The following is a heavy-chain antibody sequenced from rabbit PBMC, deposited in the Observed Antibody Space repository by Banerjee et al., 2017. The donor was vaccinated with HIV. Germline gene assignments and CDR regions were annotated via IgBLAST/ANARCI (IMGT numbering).Heavy chain of an antibody. CDR2: IYNGDGNT. V-gene: IGHV1S40*01. Sequence: QSLEESGGDLVKPGASLTLTCTASGFDFSSSYWICWVRQAPEKGPEWIACIYNGDGNTYYASWAKGRFTISKTSSTTVTLQMTSLTAADTATYFCARDVAANDGYNFGLWGPGTLVTVS. CDR1: GFDFSSSYW. CDR3: ARDVAANDGYNFGL. D-gene: IGHD6-1*01. J-gene: IGHJ4*01.